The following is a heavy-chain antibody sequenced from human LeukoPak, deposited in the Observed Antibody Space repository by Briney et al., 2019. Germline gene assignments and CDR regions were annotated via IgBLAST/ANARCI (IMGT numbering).Heavy chain of an antibody. CDR2: MNPNSGNT. J-gene: IGHJ4*02. CDR3: AAGDYGGNSVDY. D-gene: IGHD4-23*01. CDR1: GYTFTSYD. V-gene: IGHV1-8*01. Sequence: ASVKVSCKASGYTFTSYDINWVRQATGQGLEWMGWMNPNSGNTGYAQKFQGRVTMTRKTSISTAYMELSSLRSEDTAVYYCAAGDYGGNSVDYWGQGTLVTVSS.